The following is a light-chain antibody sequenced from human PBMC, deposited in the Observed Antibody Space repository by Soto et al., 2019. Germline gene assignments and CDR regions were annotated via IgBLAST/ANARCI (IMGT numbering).Light chain of an antibody. CDR2: SNN. V-gene: IGLV1-44*01. CDR3: AAWDDSRNAVV. J-gene: IGLJ2*01. Sequence: QSVLTQPPSASGTPGQRVTISCSGSSSNIGSNTVNWYQQLPGTAPKLLIYSNNQRPSGVPDRFSGSKSGTSASLAISGLQAEDEADYYCAAWDDSRNAVVFGGGTKVTVL. CDR1: SSNIGSNT.